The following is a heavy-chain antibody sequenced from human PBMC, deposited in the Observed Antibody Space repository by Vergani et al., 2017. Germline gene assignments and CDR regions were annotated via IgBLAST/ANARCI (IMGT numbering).Heavy chain of an antibody. V-gene: IGHV4-34*01. CDR3: ARGGDYYGMDV. CDR2: INHSGST. D-gene: IGHD3-16*01. CDR1: GGSFSGYY. Sequence: QVQLQQWGAGLLKPSETLPLTCAVYGGSFSGYYWSWIRQPPGKGLEWIGEINHSGSTNYNPSLKSRVTISVDTSKNQFSLKLSSVTAADTAVSYCARGGDYYGMDVWGQGTTVTVSS. J-gene: IGHJ6*02.